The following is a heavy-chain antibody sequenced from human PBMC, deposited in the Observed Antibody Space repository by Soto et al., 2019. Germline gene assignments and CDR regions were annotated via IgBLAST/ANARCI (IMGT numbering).Heavy chain of an antibody. CDR2: INPSGGRT. V-gene: IGHV1-46*01. J-gene: IGHJ4*02. Sequence: QVQLVQSGTEVKKPGASVKVSCKTSGYTFTTHYVHWVRQAPGQGLEWMGIINPSGGRTSYALKFQGRITMTSDTSTNTVYVELTSLRSEDTAIYFCARAGENYGSGTFSPPLRYYFNSWGQGTPVTVSS. CDR3: ARAGENYGSGTFSPPLRYYFNS. D-gene: IGHD3-10*01. CDR1: GYTFTTHY.